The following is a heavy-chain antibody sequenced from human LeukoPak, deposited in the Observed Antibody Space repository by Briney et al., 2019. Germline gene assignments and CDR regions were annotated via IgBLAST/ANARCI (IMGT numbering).Heavy chain of an antibody. V-gene: IGHV5-51*01. CDR1: GYIFSDYW. D-gene: IGHD3-9*01. CDR3: ARLSRPHILDTNWFDS. Sequence: GESLKISCTGSGYIFSDYWIGWVRQMPGKGLEWMGIIYPGDSDVRYSPSFQGQVIMSADKSISTAYLEWSGLKASDTAMYYCARLSRPHILDTNWFDSWGQGSLVTIST. CDR2: IYPGDSDV. J-gene: IGHJ5*01.